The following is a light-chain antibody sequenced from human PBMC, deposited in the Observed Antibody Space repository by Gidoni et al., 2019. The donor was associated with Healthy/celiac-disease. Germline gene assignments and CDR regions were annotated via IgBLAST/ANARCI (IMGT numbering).Light chain of an antibody. CDR3: QQYNNSPPRFT. Sequence: EIVMTQSPATLSVSPGERATLSCRASQSVSSNLSSYHQKHADAPRLLIFGASTRATGITARWSSSRSATKFTITISSIQYEEFAVVYCQQYNNSPPRFTFGPGTKVDIK. J-gene: IGKJ3*01. CDR2: GAS. CDR1: QSVSSN. V-gene: IGKV3-15*01.